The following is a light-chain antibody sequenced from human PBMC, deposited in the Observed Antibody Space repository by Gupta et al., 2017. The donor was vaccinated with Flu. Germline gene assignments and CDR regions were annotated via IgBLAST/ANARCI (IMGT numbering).Light chain of an antibody. CDR1: QRISMY. CDR2: AAS. CDR3: QQTFNTPPT. V-gene: IGKV1-39*01. J-gene: IGKJ1*01. Sequence: DIQMTQFPSSLSASVGDRVSITCRASQRISMYLSWYQQKPGRAPKLLIYAASSLQSGVPSRFSGSGSGTDFTLTITALQPEDFATYFCQQTFNTPPTFGPGTKV.